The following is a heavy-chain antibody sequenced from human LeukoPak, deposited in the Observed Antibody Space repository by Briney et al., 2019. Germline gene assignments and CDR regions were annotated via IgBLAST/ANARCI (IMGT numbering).Heavy chain of an antibody. Sequence: ASVKVSCKASGYTFTSYAMHWVRQAPGQRLEWMGWINTANGNTKYSQKFQGRVTITRDTSASTAYMKLSSLRSEDTAVYYCARGTSTWYEDCWGQGTLVTVSS. D-gene: IGHD6-13*01. V-gene: IGHV1-3*04. J-gene: IGHJ4*02. CDR3: ARGTSTWYEDC. CDR2: INTANGNT. CDR1: GYTFTSYA.